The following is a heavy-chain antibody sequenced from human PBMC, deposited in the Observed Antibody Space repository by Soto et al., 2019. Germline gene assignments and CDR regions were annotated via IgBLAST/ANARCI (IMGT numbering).Heavy chain of an antibody. CDR1: GGSISSGGYY. Sequence: SETLSLTCTVSGGSISSGGYYWSWIRQHQGKGLEWIGYIYYSGSTYYNPSLKSRVTISVDTSKNQFSLKLSSVTAADTAVYYCAREGPGGMATLRYHNWFDPWGQGTLVTVSS. CDR2: IYYSGST. CDR3: AREGPGGMATLRYHNWFDP. V-gene: IGHV4-31*03. D-gene: IGHD5-12*01. J-gene: IGHJ5*02.